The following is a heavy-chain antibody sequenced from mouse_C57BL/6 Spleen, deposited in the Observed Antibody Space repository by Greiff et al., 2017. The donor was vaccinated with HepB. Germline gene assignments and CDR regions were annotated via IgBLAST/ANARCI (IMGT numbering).Heavy chain of an antibody. CDR2: ISHGGSYT. D-gene: IGHD1-1*01. Sequence: DVKLVESGGGLVKPGGSLKLSCAASGFTFSSYAMSWVRQTPEKRLEWVATISHGGSYTYYPDNVKGRFTITRDKAKNNLYLQMSHLTSEDTAMYYCARAESYGSSSGAWFAYWGQGTLVTVSA. V-gene: IGHV5-4*03. J-gene: IGHJ3*01. CDR3: ARAESYGSSSGAWFAY. CDR1: GFTFSSYA.